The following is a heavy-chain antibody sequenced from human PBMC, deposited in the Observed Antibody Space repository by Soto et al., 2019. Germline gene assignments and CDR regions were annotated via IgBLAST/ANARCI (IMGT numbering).Heavy chain of an antibody. CDR3: ARSLMVYGEYYYGMDV. D-gene: IGHD2-8*01. CDR2: IYTSGST. Sequence: QVQLQESGPGLVKPSETLSLTCTVSGGSISSYYWSWIRQPAGKGLEWIGRIYTSGSTNYNPSPKSRVTMSVDTSKNQFSLKLSSVTAADTAVYYCARSLMVYGEYYYGMDVWGQGTTVTVSS. J-gene: IGHJ6*02. V-gene: IGHV4-4*07. CDR1: GGSISSYY.